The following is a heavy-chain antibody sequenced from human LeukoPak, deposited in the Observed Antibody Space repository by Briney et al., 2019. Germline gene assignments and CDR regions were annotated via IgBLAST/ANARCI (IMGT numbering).Heavy chain of an antibody. Sequence: SETLSLTCTVSGGSISSGGYYWSWIRQHPGKGLEWIGYIYYSGSTYYNPSLKSRVTISVDTSKNQFSLKLSSVTAADTAVYYCARELQGAFDIWGQGTMVTVSS. J-gene: IGHJ3*02. D-gene: IGHD3-10*01. CDR1: GGSISSGGYY. V-gene: IGHV4-31*03. CDR3: ARELQGAFDI. CDR2: IYYSGST.